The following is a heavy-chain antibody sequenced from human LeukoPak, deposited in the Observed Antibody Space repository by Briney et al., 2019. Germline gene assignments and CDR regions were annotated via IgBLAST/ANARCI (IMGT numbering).Heavy chain of an antibody. D-gene: IGHD5-24*01. CDR3: ARDRRDGYNLDY. J-gene: IGHJ4*02. Sequence: YETLSLTCAVYGGSFSGYYWSWIRQPPGKGLEWIGEINHSGSTNYNPSLKSRVTISVDTSKNQFSLKLSSVTAADTAVYYCARDRRDGYNLDYWGQGTLVAVSS. CDR1: GGSFSGYY. CDR2: INHSGST. V-gene: IGHV4-34*01.